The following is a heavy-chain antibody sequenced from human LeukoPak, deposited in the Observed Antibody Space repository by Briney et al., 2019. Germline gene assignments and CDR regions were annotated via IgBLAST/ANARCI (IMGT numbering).Heavy chain of an antibody. D-gene: IGHD1-26*01. J-gene: IGHJ4*02. CDR1: GGTFSSYA. CDR3: ARDLSGSYADY. CDR2: IIPIFGTA. Sequence: ASVTVSCTASGGTFSSYAISWVRQAPGQGLEWMGGIIPIFGTANYAQKFQGRATITADESTSTAYMELSSLRSEDTAVYYCARDLSGSYADYWGQGTLVTVSS. V-gene: IGHV1-69*13.